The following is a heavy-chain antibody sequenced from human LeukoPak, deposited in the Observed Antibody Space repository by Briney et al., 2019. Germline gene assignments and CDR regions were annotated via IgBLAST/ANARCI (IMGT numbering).Heavy chain of an antibody. Sequence: SETLSLTCTVSGVSLSSSNSYWGWIRQHPGRGLEWLGSIYYSGNTYYNASLKSQVSISIDTSKNQFSLRLTSVTAADTAVYYCARQTGSGLFILPGGQGTLVTVSS. V-gene: IGHV4-39*01. CDR2: IYYSGNT. J-gene: IGHJ4*02. CDR1: GVSLSSSNSY. D-gene: IGHD3/OR15-3a*01. CDR3: ARQTGSGLFILP.